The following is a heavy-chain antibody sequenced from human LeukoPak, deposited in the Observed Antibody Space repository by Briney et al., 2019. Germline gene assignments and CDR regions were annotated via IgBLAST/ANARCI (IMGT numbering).Heavy chain of an antibody. CDR3: ARRRSFGGVDY. V-gene: IGHV4-39*01. CDR2: IYYSGST. Sequence: SETLSLTCTVSGGSISSSSYYWGWIRQPPGKGLEWIGSIYYSGSTYCNPSLKSRVTISVDTSKNQFSLKLSSVTAADTAVYYFARRRSFGGVDYWGQGTLVTVSS. J-gene: IGHJ4*02. CDR1: GGSISSSSYY. D-gene: IGHD3-16*01.